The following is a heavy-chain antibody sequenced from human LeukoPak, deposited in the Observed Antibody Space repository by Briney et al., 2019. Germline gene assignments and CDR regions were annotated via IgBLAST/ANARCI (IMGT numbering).Heavy chain of an antibody. CDR3: ARDGSIAVAGHFDL. D-gene: IGHD6-19*01. V-gene: IGHV4-61*02. Sequence: SETLSLTCTVSGDSISSGSFYWSWIRQAAGKGLEWIGRVSSSGRTTYNPSLKSRLTISITTSKNQFSLKVTSVTAADTAVYYCARDGSIAVAGHFDLWGRGTLVTVSS. J-gene: IGHJ2*01. CDR2: VSSSGRT. CDR1: GDSISSGSFY.